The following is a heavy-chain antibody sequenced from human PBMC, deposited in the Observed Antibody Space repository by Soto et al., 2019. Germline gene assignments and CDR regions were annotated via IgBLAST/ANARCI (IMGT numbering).Heavy chain of an antibody. Sequence: SSETLSLTCAVYGGSFSGYYWSWIRQPPGKGLEWIGEINHSGSTNYNPSLKSRVTISVDTSKNQFSLKLSSVTAADTAVYYCARGPGIVVVPAAMQYYFDYWGQGTLVTVSS. CDR2: INHSGST. V-gene: IGHV4-34*01. CDR1: GGSFSGYY. D-gene: IGHD2-2*01. J-gene: IGHJ4*02. CDR3: ARGPGIVVVPAAMQYYFDY.